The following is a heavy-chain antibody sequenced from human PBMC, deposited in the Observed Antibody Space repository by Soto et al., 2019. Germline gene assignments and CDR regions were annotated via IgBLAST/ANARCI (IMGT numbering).Heavy chain of an antibody. CDR2: FDPEGGET. D-gene: IGHD2-15*01. CDR1: GYTLTELA. CDR3: ARDVCSGGSCYSRAFDI. V-gene: IGHV1-24*01. Sequence: ASVKVSCKVSGYTLTELAMHWVRQAPGKGLEWMGGFDPEGGETIYAQKFQGRVTMTEDTSTDTAYMELSSLRSEDTAVYYCARDVCSGGSCYSRAFDIWGQGTMVTVSS. J-gene: IGHJ3*02.